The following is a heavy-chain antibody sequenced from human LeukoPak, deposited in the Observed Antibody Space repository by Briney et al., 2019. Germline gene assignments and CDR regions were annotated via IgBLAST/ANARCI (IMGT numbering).Heavy chain of an antibody. V-gene: IGHV3-49*03. CDR1: GFTFGDYA. Sequence: GGSLRLSCTVSGFTFGDYALSWFRQAPGKGLEWVSSIRSIAYGGTAEYAASVKGRFTTSRDDSKSIAYLQMNSLKTEDTAVYYCTRYYFGSGSYYSLFAMDVWGQGTTVTVSS. D-gene: IGHD3-10*01. CDR2: IRSIAYGGTA. J-gene: IGHJ6*02. CDR3: TRYYFGSGSYYSLFAMDV.